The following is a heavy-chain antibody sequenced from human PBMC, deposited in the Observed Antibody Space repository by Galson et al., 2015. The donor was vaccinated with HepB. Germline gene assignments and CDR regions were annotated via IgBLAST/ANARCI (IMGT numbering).Heavy chain of an antibody. J-gene: IGHJ4*02. CDR1: GYILTTYY. CDR3: ARDTARTTVTTASYLFDY. V-gene: IGHV1-46*01. CDR2: ITPSGGST. Sequence: SVKVSCKASGYILTTYYMHWVRQAPGQGLEWMGIITPSGGSTTYAQKFQGRVTMTRDTSTSTVYMEQRSLRSKDTAVYYWARDTARTTVTTASYLFDYWGQGTLVPFSS. D-gene: IGHD4-17*01.